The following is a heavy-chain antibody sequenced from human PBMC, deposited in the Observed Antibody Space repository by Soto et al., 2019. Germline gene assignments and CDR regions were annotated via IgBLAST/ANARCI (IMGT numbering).Heavy chain of an antibody. CDR3: ARWWSGSRQGFDP. V-gene: IGHV4-31*03. Sequence: QVQLQESGPGLVKPSQTLSLTCTVSGGSISSGDYYWSWIRQHPGKGLEWIGYIYYSGSTYYNPSLKSRVTISVDTSKNQFSLMLSSVTAADTAVYYCARWWSGSRQGFDPWGQGTLVTVSS. CDR2: IYYSGST. D-gene: IGHD3-3*01. J-gene: IGHJ5*02. CDR1: GGSISSGDYY.